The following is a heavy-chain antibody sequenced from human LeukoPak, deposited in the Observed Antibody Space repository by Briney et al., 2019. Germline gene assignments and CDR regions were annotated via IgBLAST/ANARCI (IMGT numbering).Heavy chain of an antibody. D-gene: IGHD3-10*01. CDR3: ARVGRLMVRDPRGAFDI. CDR1: GGSFSGYY. Sequence: SETLSLTCAVYGGSFSGYYWSWIRQPPGKGLGWIGEINHSGSTNYNPSLKSRVTISVDTSKNQFSLELSSVTAADTAVYYCARVGRLMVRDPRGAFDIWGQGTMVTVSS. V-gene: IGHV4-34*01. CDR2: INHSGST. J-gene: IGHJ3*02.